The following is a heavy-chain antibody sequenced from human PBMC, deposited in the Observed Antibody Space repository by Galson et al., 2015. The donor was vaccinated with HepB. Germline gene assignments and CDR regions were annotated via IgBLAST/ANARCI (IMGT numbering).Heavy chain of an antibody. V-gene: IGHV1-46*03. D-gene: IGHD4-17*01. J-gene: IGHJ5*02. CDR2: INPTGGST. Sequence: SVKVSCKASGYTFTRYYMHWVRQAPGQGLEWMGIINPTGGSTNYAQKFQGRVTMTRDTSTSTVYMELSSLTSEDTAVYYCARVVRGDYPGGWFDPWGQGTLVTVYS. CDR3: ARVVRGDYPGGWFDP. CDR1: GYTFTRYY.